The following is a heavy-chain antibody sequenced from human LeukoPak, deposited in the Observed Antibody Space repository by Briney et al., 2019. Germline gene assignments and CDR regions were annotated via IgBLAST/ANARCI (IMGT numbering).Heavy chain of an antibody. CDR1: GFTFSSYA. CDR3: ARDLRGSYYDILTGCIDY. CDR2: ISGSGGST. D-gene: IGHD3-9*01. Sequence: GGSLRLSCAASGFTFSSYAMSWVRQAPGKGLEWVSAISGSGGSTYYADSVKGRFTISRDNSKNTLYLQMNSLRAEDTAVYYCARDLRGSYYDILTGCIDYWGQGTLVTVSS. J-gene: IGHJ4*02. V-gene: IGHV3-23*01.